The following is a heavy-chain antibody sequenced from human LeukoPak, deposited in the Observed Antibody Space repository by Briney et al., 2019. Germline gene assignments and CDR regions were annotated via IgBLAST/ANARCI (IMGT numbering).Heavy chain of an antibody. CDR2: INTDGSST. Sequence: GGSLRLSCTASGFEFTSYWMHWVRQAPGKGLVWVSHINTDGSSTNYADSVRGRFTISRDTSKNTLYLQMNSLRAEDTAVYFCARSSGIYLTFDDWGQGTLVTVSS. D-gene: IGHD1-26*01. CDR1: GFEFTSYW. CDR3: ARSSGIYLTFDD. J-gene: IGHJ4*02. V-gene: IGHV3-74*01.